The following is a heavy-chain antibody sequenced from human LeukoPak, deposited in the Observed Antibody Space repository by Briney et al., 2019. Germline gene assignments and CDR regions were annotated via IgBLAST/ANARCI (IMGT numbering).Heavy chain of an antibody. CDR3: ARVGVSWGGFDI. V-gene: IGHV3-74*01. J-gene: IGHJ3*02. CDR1: GFTFSTYW. Sequence: GGLLLSSCAASGFTFSTYWVYWVRQVPGKGLLYVSRTNGDGSITTYADSVKGRFTSSRDNAKNTVFLQMNSLRAEDTALYYCARVGVSWGGFDIWGQGTIVTVSS. D-gene: IGHD3-10*01. CDR2: TNGDGSIT.